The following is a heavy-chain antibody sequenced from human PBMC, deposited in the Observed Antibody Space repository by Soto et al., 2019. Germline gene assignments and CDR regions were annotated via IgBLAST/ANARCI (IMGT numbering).Heavy chain of an antibody. CDR1: GYTFSNYD. J-gene: IGHJ4*02. CDR2: VKPNNGDT. Sequence: QVQLVQSGAELNKPGASVNVSCKASGYTFSNYDMNWVRQATGQGPEWIGWVKPNNGDTGYAQKFQGRVTLTTDISTTTAYMELTSLRSEDTAIYYCAKVSRKGSAIDFDYWGQGTLITVSS. CDR3: AKVSRKGSAIDFDY. D-gene: IGHD3-10*01. V-gene: IGHV1-8*01.